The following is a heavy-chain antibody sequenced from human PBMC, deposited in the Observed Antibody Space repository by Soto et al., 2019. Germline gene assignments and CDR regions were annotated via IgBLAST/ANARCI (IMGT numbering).Heavy chain of an antibody. Sequence: QVQLVQSGAEVKKPESSVKVSCKAPGGTFSTSAISWVRQAPGQGLEWMGGIIPMFGTANYAQRFQDRVTITADESTNTVYMELSSLRSEDTAVYCCARGIQLWLRRINNGYSGWGQGTLVTVSS. J-gene: IGHJ4*02. D-gene: IGHD5-18*01. CDR1: GGTFSTSA. CDR2: IIPMFGTA. CDR3: ARGIQLWLRRINNGYSG. V-gene: IGHV1-69*12.